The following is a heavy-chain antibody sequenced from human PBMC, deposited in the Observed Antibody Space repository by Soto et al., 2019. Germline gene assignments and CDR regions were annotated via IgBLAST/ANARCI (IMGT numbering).Heavy chain of an antibody. CDR2: IYYSGRT. J-gene: IGHJ6*02. D-gene: IGHD2-15*01. CDR3: ARDRGGNSGHFGMDV. CDR1: VDLRSSSD. Sequence: HSGSLSLTCTACVDLRSSSDCSWILQPPVKGLEWIGYIYYSGRTNYNPSLKSRVTISVDTSKNQFSLKLSSVTAADTAVYYCARDRGGNSGHFGMDVWGQATTVTVSS. V-gene: IGHV4-59*01.